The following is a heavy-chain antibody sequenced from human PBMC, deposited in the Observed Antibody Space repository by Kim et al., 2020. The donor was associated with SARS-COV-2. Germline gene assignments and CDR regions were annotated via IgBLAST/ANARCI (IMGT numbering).Heavy chain of an antibody. V-gene: IGHV4-31*03. CDR1: GGSIRSGGKF. Sequence: SETLSLTCSVSGGSIRSGGKFWTWIRQHPAKGLEWLGYISYSGNSHYSPSRRSRVSISLQTSENQFSLELTSVTAADPAVYYCARGQPLDYWGQGILVTVSS. CDR2: ISYSGNS. CDR3: ARGQPLDY. D-gene: IGHD2-2*01. J-gene: IGHJ4*02.